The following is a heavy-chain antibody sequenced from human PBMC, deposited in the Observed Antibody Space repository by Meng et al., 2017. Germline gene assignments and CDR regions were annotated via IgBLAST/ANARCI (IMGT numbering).Heavy chain of an antibody. J-gene: IGHJ5*02. CDR3: ARTLYYYDILTGYCWFDP. V-gene: IGHV3-11*01. CDR2: ISSSGSTI. CDR1: GGSFSGYY. Sequence: GGSLRLSCAVYGGSFSGYYWSWIRQPPGKGLEWVSYISSSGSTIYYADSVKGRFTISRDNAKNSLYLQMNSLRAEDTAVYYCARTLYYYDILTGYCWFDPWGQGTLVTVSS. D-gene: IGHD3-9*01.